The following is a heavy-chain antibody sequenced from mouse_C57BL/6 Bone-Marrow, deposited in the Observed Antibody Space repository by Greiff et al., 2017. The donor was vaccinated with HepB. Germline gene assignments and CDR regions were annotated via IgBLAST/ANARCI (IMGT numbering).Heavy chain of an antibody. Sequence: QVQLKESGAELVRPGASVTLSCKASGYTFTDYEMHWVKQTPVHGLEWIGAIDPETGGTAYNQKFKGKAILTADKSSSTAYMELRSLTSEDSAVYYCTRRTTTAFYAMDYWGQGTSVTVSS. D-gene: IGHD1-2*01. CDR2: IDPETGGT. V-gene: IGHV1-15*01. CDR1: GYTFTDYE. J-gene: IGHJ4*01. CDR3: TRRTTTAFYAMDY.